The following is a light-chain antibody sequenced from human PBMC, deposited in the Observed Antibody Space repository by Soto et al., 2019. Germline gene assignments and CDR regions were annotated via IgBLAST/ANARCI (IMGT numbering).Light chain of an antibody. CDR3: QQDFTSPWT. CDR1: QSILDRSKNKYY. V-gene: IGKV4-1*01. Sequence: DIVMTQSPDSLAVSLGERATFNCKSSQSILDRSKNKYYLAWYQQKSGQPPKLLIYWSSLRESGVPDRFTGSGSGTEFTLTLSSLQAEDVAGYFCQQDFTSPWTFGQGTKVEI. CDR2: WSS. J-gene: IGKJ1*01.